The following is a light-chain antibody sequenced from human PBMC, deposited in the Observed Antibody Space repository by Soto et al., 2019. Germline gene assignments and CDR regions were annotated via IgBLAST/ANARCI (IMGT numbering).Light chain of an antibody. CDR3: QQYGSSFTWT. J-gene: IGKJ1*01. CDR1: QSVDNN. Sequence: EIVLTQSPGTLSLSPGESATLSCRASQSVDNNVAWYQQKPGQAPRLLIVGSFARATGIPARFSGSGPGTDFTLTISRLEPEDFAVYYCQQYGSSFTWTFGQGTKVDI. CDR2: GSF. V-gene: IGKV3-20*01.